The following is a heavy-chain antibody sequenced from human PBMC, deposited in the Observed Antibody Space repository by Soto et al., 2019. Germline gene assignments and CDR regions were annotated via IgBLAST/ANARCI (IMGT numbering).Heavy chain of an antibody. D-gene: IGHD3-10*01. J-gene: IGHJ6*02. CDR1: GFTFSSYA. CDR3: ARGYYGSEYYGMDV. Sequence: GGSLRLSCAASGFTFSSYAMHWVRQAPGKGLEWVAVISYDGSNKYYADSVKGRFTISRDNSKNTLYLQMNSLRAEDTAVYYCARGYYGSEYYGMDVWGQGTTVTVSS. V-gene: IGHV3-30-3*01. CDR2: ISYDGSNK.